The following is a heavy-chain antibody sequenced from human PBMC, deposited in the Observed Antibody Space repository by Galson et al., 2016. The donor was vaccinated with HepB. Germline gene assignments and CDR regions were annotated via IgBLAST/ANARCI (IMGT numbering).Heavy chain of an antibody. J-gene: IGHJ4*02. CDR1: GASNIINKYF. D-gene: IGHD1-20*01. CDR2: MFSTGSS. V-gene: IGHV4-39*02. CDR3: ARPISGTSLSDFDY. Sequence: ETLSLTCSVSGASNIINKYFWGWIRQPPGKGLEWIGSMFSTGSSYFNLSLKSRVSMSIDTSTNRLSLKLRSVTAADTAFYYCARPISGTSLSDFDYWGQGILVTVSS.